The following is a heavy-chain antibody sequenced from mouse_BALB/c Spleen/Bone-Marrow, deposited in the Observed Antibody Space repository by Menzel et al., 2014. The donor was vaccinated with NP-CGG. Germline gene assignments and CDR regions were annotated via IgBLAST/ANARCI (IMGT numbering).Heavy chain of an antibody. CDR3: ARSYGNPYYFDY. CDR2: IYPGNGDT. Sequence: QVQLKDSGAELVKPGASVKMSCKASGYTFTTYNMHWVKQTPGQGLEWIGAIYPGNGDTSYNQKFKGKATLTADKSSSTAYTQLSSLTSEDSAVYYCARSYGNPYYFDYWGQGTTLTVSS. J-gene: IGHJ2*01. V-gene: IGHV1-12*01. CDR1: GYTFTTYN. D-gene: IGHD2-1*01.